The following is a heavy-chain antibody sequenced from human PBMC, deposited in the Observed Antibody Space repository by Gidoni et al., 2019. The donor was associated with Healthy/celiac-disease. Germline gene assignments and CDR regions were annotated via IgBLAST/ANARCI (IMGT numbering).Heavy chain of an antibody. V-gene: IGHV4-34*01. CDR3: ARFSYYYYGMDV. J-gene: IGHJ6*02. CDR1: GGSFSGYY. CDR2: INHSGRT. Sequence: QVQLQQWGAGLLKPSETLSLTCAVYGGSFSGYYWSWIRQPPGKWLEWIGEINHSGRTNYNPSLKSRVTISVDTSKNQFSLKLSSVTAADTAVYYCARFSYYYYGMDVWGQGTTVTVSS.